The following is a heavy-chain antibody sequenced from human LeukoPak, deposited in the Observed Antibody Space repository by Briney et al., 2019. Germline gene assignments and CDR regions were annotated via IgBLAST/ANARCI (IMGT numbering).Heavy chain of an antibody. CDR3: WRLTYRSYDSSGYYYWDAFDI. J-gene: IGHJ3*02. D-gene: IGHD3-22*01. Sequence: PGRSLRLSCAASGFTFSSYGMHWVRQAPGKGLEWVAVISYDGSNKYYADSVKGRFTISRDNSKNTLYLQMNSLRAEDTAVYYCWRLTYRSYDSSGYYYWDAFDIWGQGTMVTVSS. V-gene: IGHV3-30*03. CDR1: GFTFSSYG. CDR2: ISYDGSNK.